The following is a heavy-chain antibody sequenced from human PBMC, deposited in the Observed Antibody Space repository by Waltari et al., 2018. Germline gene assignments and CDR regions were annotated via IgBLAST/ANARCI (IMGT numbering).Heavy chain of an antibody. CDR3: AREGTDWNPAEGYMDV. J-gene: IGHJ6*03. Sequence: QLQLQESGPGLVKPSETLSLTCTVSGGSLSSSSYYWGWIRQPPGKGLEWIGSIYYSGSTYYNPSLKSRVTISVDTSKNQFSLKLSSVTAADTAVYYSAREGTDWNPAEGYMDVWGKGTTVTISS. CDR1: GGSLSSSSYY. D-gene: IGHD1-1*01. V-gene: IGHV4-39*07. CDR2: IYYSGST.